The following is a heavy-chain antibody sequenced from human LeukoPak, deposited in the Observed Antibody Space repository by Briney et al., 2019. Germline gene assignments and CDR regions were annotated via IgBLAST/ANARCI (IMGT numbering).Heavy chain of an antibody. Sequence: GGSLRLSCEASGFTFSSYWMHWVRQIPGKGLMWVSRIESNGLTLYADSVRDRFTISRDNGKNTIYLQMNSLRVDDAAIYYCAKAATYFYGSVTYDWFESWGQGTLVTVSS. CDR3: AKAATYFYGSVTYDWFES. V-gene: IGHV3-74*01. CDR1: GFTFSSYW. J-gene: IGHJ5*01. CDR2: IESNGLT. D-gene: IGHD3-10*01.